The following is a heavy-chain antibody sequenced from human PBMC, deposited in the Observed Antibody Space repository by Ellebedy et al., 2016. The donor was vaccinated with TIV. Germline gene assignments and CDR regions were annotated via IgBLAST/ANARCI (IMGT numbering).Heavy chain of an antibody. CDR3: ARGLPGDYNYYYYGMYV. D-gene: IGHD4-17*01. V-gene: IGHV3-53*01. CDR2: IYSGGIT. CDR1: GFTVSSNY. Sequence: GESLKISCAASGFTVSSNYMSWVRQAPGKGLEWVSVIYSGGITYYADSVKGRFTISRDNSKNTLYLQMNSLRAEDTAVYYCARGLPGDYNYYYYGMYVWGQGTTVTVSS. J-gene: IGHJ6*02.